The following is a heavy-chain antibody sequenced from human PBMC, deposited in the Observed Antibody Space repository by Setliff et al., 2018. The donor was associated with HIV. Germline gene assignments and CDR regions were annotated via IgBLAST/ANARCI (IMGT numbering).Heavy chain of an antibody. Sequence: ASVKVSCKASGYTFTNSFMHWVRQAPGQGLEWMGIINPSDGATTYAGNFQDRVTMTRDTSTSTVYMELSSLRSEDTAVYYCARATVTTVRAFDIWGQGTMVTVSS. D-gene: IGHD4-17*01. CDR1: GYTFTNSF. V-gene: IGHV1-46*01. CDR3: ARATVTTVRAFDI. CDR2: INPSDGAT. J-gene: IGHJ3*02.